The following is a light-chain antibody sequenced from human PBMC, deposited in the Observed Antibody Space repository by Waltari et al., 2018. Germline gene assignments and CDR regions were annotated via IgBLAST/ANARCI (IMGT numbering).Light chain of an antibody. CDR3: QQHDNWPPVT. V-gene: IGKV3-15*01. CDR1: QSIGTN. CDR2: GAS. Sequence: EVVMTQSPATLSVSPGQRVTLSCRASQSIGTNLAWYQQKPGQAPRLLIYGASTRATNIPARVSGGGSGTAFSLTISSLQSEDFAVYYCQQHDNWPPVTFGQGTRLEIK. J-gene: IGKJ5*01.